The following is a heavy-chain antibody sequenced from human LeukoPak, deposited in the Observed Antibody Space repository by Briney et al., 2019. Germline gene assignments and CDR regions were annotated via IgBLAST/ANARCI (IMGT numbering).Heavy chain of an antibody. J-gene: IGHJ4*02. Sequence: GGSLRLSCAASGFTFSDAWMSWVRQAPGKGLEWVGRVKSKTHGGTTAYAAPVKGRFTISRDDSKTTVYLQMNSLKSEDAALYYCTTERPYFDNWGQGTLVTVS. CDR3: TTERPYFDN. CDR2: VKSKTHGGTT. V-gene: IGHV3-15*01. CDR1: GFTFSDAW.